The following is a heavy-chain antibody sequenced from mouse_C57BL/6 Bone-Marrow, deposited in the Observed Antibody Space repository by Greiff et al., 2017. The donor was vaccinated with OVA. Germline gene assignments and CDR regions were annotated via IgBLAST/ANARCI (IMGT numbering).Heavy chain of an antibody. J-gene: IGHJ1*03. CDR2: IWGDGST. CDR3: AQTEVVDEDLDD. D-gene: IGHD1-1*01. Sequence: QVQLKESGPGLVAPSPSLSITCTVSGFSFTSYGVSWVRQPPGKGLEWLGVIWGDGSTTYYSALISSLSISKDKAKSKVFLKMNSLQTDDTATYDCAQTEVVDEDLDDWGKGTTVTVSS. CDR1: GFSFTSYG. V-gene: IGHV2-3*01.